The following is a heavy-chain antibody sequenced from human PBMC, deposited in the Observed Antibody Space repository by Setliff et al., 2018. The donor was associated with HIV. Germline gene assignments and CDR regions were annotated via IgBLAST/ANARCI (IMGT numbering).Heavy chain of an antibody. CDR1: GGTFSSYA. CDR2: IHPSGGST. J-gene: IGHJ6*02. D-gene: IGHD2-2*01. V-gene: IGHV1-46*01. Sequence: GASVKVSCQASGGTFSSYAISWVRQAPGQGLEWMGVIHPSGGSTSYAQSFQDRVTMTRDTSTSTAYMEVSRLRSDDTAVYYCARDHCSSSGCYEYSYYGMDVWGQGTTVTVSS. CDR3: ARDHCSSSGCYEYSYYGMDV.